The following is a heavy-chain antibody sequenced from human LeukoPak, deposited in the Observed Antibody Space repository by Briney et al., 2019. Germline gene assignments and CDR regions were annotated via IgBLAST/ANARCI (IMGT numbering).Heavy chain of an antibody. J-gene: IGHJ4*02. CDR2: ISSSGSTI. D-gene: IGHD6-13*01. Sequence: PGGSLRLFCAASGFTFSDYYMSWIRQAPGKGLEWVSYISSSGSTIYYADSVKGRFTISRDNAKNSLYLQMNSLRAEDTALYYCAKDLGRIGTYSSSYFDYWGQGTLVTVSS. CDR1: GFTFSDYY. CDR3: AKDLGRIGTYSSSYFDY. V-gene: IGHV3-11*01.